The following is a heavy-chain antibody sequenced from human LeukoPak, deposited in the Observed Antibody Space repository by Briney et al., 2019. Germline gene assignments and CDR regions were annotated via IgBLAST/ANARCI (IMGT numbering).Heavy chain of an antibody. Sequence: GGSLSLSCAASGFTFSDYAMSWVRQAPGKGLEWVSAISGSGGSTYYADSVKGRFTISRDNSRNTLYLQMTTLRAEDTAVYFCPKSTVSSCRGSFCYPCDYWGQGNLVTVSS. V-gene: IGHV3-23*01. J-gene: IGHJ4*02. CDR3: PKSTVSSCRGSFCYPCDY. CDR2: ISGSGGST. CDR1: GFTFSDYA. D-gene: IGHD2-15*01.